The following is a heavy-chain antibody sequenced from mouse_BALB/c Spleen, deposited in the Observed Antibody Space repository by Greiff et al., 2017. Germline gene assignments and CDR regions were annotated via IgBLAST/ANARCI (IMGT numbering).Heavy chain of an antibody. CDR2: ISSGGSYT. D-gene: IGHD1-1*01. CDR1: GFTFSSYG. CDR3: ARHITTVVAFDY. J-gene: IGHJ2*01. Sequence: EVQGVESGGDLVKPGGSLKLSCAASGFTFSSYGMSWVRQTPDKRLEWVATISSGGSYTYYPDSVKGRFTISRDNAKNTLYLQMSSLKSEDTAMYYCARHITTVVAFDYRGQGTTLTVSS. V-gene: IGHV5-6*01.